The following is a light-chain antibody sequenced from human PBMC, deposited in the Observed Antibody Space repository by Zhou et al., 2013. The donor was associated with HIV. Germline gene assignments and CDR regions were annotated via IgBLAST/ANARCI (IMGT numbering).Light chain of an antibody. V-gene: IGKV1-39*01. CDR2: AAS. CDR1: QSISSY. J-gene: IGKJ4*01. Sequence: DIQMTQSPSSLSASVGDRVTITCRASQSISSYLNWYQQKPGKAPKLLIYAASSLKSGVPSRFSGSGSGTDFTLTISSLQAEDFATYYCQQSYSTPLTFGGGTKVEIK. CDR3: QQSYSTPLT.